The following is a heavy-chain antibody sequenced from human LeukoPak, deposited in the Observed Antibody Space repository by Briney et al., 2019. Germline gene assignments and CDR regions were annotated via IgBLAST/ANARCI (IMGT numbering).Heavy chain of an antibody. CDR1: GGSISSYY. J-gene: IGHJ6*03. CDR2: IYTSGST. CDR3: ARTLHLWSSNLYYYYYMDV. Sequence: PSETLSLTCTVSGGSISSYYWSWIRQPAGKGLEWIGRIYTSGSTNYNPSLKSRVTMSVDTSKNQFSLKLSSVTSADTAVYYCARTLHLWSSNLYYYYYMDVWGKGTTVTVSS. D-gene: IGHD5-18*01. V-gene: IGHV4-4*07.